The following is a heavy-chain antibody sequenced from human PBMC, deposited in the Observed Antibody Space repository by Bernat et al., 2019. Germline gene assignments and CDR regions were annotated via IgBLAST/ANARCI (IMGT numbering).Heavy chain of an antibody. Sequence: VQLVESGGGLVKPGGSLRLSCAASGFTFSSHNMNWVRQAPGKGLEWVSYISDSSSTIKYADSVKGRFTISRDNAKNSLYLQMNSLRDEDTAVYYCARDPPGLEDFDYWGQGTLVTVSS. J-gene: IGHJ4*02. V-gene: IGHV3-48*02. CDR1: GFTFSSHN. CDR2: ISDSSSTI. D-gene: IGHD3/OR15-3a*01. CDR3: ARDPPGLEDFDY.